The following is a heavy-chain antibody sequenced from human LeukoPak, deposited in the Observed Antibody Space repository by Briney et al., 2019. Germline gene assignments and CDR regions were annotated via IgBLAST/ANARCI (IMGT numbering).Heavy chain of an antibody. CDR3: ARDYDILTGYEYYFDY. J-gene: IGHJ4*02. D-gene: IGHD3-9*01. V-gene: IGHV3-20*04. CDR2: INWNGGST. CDR1: GFTFDDYG. Sequence: GGSLRLSCEASGFTFDDYGMNWVRQVPGRRPGWVPHINWNGGSTAYADSVKGRFTISRDNAKNSLYLQMNSLRAEDTAVYYCARDYDILTGYEYYFDYWGQGTLVTVSS.